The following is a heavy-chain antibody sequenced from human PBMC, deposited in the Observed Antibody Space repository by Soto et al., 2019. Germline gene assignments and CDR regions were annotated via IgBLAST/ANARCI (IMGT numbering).Heavy chain of an antibody. D-gene: IGHD3-3*01. CDR2: ISYDGSNK. CDR3: ARDRVGLEWLLPEGMDV. CDR1: GFTFSSYA. Sequence: QVQLVESGGGVVQPGRSLRLSCAASGFTFSSYAMHWVRQAPGKGLEWVAVISYDGSNKYYADSVKGRFTISRDNSKNRLYLQMNSLRAEDTAVYYCARDRVGLEWLLPEGMDVWGQGTTVTVSS. J-gene: IGHJ6*02. V-gene: IGHV3-30-3*01.